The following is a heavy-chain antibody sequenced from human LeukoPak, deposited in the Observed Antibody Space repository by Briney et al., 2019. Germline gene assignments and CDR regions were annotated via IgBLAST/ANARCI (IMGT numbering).Heavy chain of an antibody. D-gene: IGHD2-2*01. CDR3: ARGWREVVPAGTNY. CDR2: IYYSGST. CDR1: GGSISSGDYY. Sequence: SQTLSLTCTVSGGSISSGDYYWSWIRQSPGKGLEWIGYIYYSGSTYYNPSLKSRVTISVDTSKNQFSLKLSSVTAADTAVYYCARGWREVVPAGTNYGGKGTRFTVSS. J-gene: IGHJ4*02. V-gene: IGHV4-30-4*01.